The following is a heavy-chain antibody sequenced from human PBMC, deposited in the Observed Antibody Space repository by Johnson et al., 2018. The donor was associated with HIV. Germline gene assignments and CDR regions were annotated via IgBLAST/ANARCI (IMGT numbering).Heavy chain of an antibody. CDR3: ARDQGVWAARPEDAFDV. J-gene: IGHJ3*01. V-gene: IGHV3-33*08. CDR1: GFTFRNYA. Sequence: QVQLVESGGGVVQPGRSLRLSCAASGFTFRNYAMHWVRQAPGKGLEWVAFIRSDGSNKSYADSVKGRFTISRDNSKNTVYLQMNRLRVEDTAVYYCARDQGVWAARPEDAFDVWGQGTMVTVSS. D-gene: IGHD6-6*01. CDR2: IRSDGSNK.